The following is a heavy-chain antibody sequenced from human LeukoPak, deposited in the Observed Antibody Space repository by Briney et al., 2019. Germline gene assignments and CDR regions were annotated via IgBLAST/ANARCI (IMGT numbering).Heavy chain of an antibody. CDR1: GYSFTSYW. Sequence: GESLKISFKAFGYSFTSYWIAWVRQMPGKGLEWMGIIDPRDSDTRYSPSFQGQVTFSVDKSISTAYLQWSSLKASDTAMYYCARPLSSGYSSGYLSFWGQGTLVTVSS. J-gene: IGHJ4*02. CDR2: IDPRDSDT. D-gene: IGHD6-19*01. CDR3: ARPLSSGYSSGYLSF. V-gene: IGHV5-51*01.